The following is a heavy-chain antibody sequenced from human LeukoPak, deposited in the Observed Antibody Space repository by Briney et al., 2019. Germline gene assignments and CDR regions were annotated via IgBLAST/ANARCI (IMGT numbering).Heavy chain of an antibody. CDR1: GYTFTGYY. CDR2: INPNSGGT. Sequence: ASVKVSCKASGYTFTGYYMHWVRQAPGQGLEWMGWINPNSGGTNYAQKFQGRVTMTRDTSISTAYMELSSLRAEDTAVYYCARGAGWLQRGSLDYWGQGTLVTVSS. CDR3: ARGAGWLQRGSLDY. J-gene: IGHJ4*02. D-gene: IGHD5-24*01. V-gene: IGHV1-2*02.